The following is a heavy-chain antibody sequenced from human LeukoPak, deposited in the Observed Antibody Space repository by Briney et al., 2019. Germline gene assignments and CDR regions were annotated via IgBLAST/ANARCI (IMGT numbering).Heavy chain of an antibody. CDR1: GGSISSGSYY. V-gene: IGHV4-39*01. Sequence: SETLSLTCSVSGGSISSGSYYWGWIRQPPGKGLEWIGSIYYSGSTYYNPSLKSRVTISVDTSKNQFSLKLSSVTAADTAVYYCARVGGSGSYTVIFDYWGQGTLVTVSS. J-gene: IGHJ4*02. CDR2: IYYSGST. D-gene: IGHD1-26*01. CDR3: ARVGGSGSYTVIFDY.